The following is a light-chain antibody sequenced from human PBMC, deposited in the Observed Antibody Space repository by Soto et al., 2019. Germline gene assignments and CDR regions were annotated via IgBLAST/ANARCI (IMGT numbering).Light chain of an antibody. CDR3: QQYSDYIT. J-gene: IGKJ5*01. CDR2: ATS. CDR1: QSISSW. Sequence: DIKMTQSPSTLSASVGDRVTITCRASQSISSWLAWYQQKPGKAPKLLIYATSTLESGVPSRFSGSGSETEFTLTVSSLQPDDSATDDCQQYSDYITFGQGTRLEIK. V-gene: IGKV1-5*01.